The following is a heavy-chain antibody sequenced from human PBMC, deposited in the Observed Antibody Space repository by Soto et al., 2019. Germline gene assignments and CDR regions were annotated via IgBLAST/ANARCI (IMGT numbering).Heavy chain of an antibody. Sequence: QITLKESGPTLVKPTQTLTLTCTFSGFSLSTSGVGVGWIRQPPGKALEWLALIYWDDDKRYSPSLKSRLTITKDTSKNHVVLTMTNMDPVDTATYYCAHSPTVHSGSYPFDYWGQGTLVTVSS. CDR1: GFSLSTSGVG. CDR3: AHSPTVHSGSYPFDY. CDR2: IYWDDDK. V-gene: IGHV2-5*02. J-gene: IGHJ4*02. D-gene: IGHD3-10*01.